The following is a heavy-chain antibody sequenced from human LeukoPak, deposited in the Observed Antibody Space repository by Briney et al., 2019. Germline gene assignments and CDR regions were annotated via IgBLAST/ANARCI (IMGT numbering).Heavy chain of an antibody. V-gene: IGHV3-23*01. CDR3: AKGSSGYFFDL. CDR1: GFIFNNYG. D-gene: IGHD3-22*01. J-gene: IGHJ4*02. Sequence: VGSLRLSCAASGFIFNNYGLVWVRQAPGKGLEWVSAISNDGGGTTYADFVKGRFSVSRDNSKNTLFLQMNSLRAEDTALYYCAKGSSGYFFDLWGQGTLVTVSS. CDR2: ISNDGGGT.